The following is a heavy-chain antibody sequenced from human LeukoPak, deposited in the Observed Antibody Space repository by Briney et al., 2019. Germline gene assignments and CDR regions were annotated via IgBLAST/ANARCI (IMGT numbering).Heavy chain of an antibody. Sequence: GGSLRLSCAASGFTFSTYWMHWVRQAPGKGLVWVSRINGEGRSTSHADSVKGRFTISRDNSKNMVYLQMNGLRDEDTAVYYCAKGVRGVIRDAFDVWGQGTMVTVSS. CDR1: GFTFSTYW. CDR2: INGEGRST. CDR3: AKGVRGVIRDAFDV. V-gene: IGHV3-74*01. J-gene: IGHJ3*01. D-gene: IGHD3-10*01.